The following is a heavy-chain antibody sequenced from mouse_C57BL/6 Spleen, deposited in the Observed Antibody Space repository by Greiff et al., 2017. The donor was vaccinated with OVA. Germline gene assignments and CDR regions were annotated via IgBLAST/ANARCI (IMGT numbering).Heavy chain of an antibody. D-gene: IGHD1-1*01. CDR1: GFNIKDYY. V-gene: IGHV14-1*01. Sequence: VQLQQSGAELVRPGASVKLSCTASGFNIKDYYMHWVKQRPEQGLEWIGRIDPEDGDTEYAPKFQGKATMTADTSSNTAYLQLSSLTSEDTAVYYCTRYYYGSSYDAYWGQGTLVTVSA. CDR3: TRYYYGSSYDAY. CDR2: IDPEDGDT. J-gene: IGHJ3*01.